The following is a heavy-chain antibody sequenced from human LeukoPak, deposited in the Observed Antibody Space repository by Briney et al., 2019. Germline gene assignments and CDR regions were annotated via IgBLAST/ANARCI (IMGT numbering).Heavy chain of an antibody. CDR3: ARDLEYYYDSSGYYT. CDR2: ISTSSSYI. D-gene: IGHD3-22*01. CDR1: GFTFSSYS. V-gene: IGHV3-21*01. J-gene: IGHJ4*02. Sequence: GGSLRLSCAASGFTFSSYSMNWVRQAPGKGLEWVSSISTSSSYIYYADSLKGRFTISRDNAKNSLYLQMNSLRAEDTAVYYCARDLEYYYDSSGYYTWGQGTLVTVSS.